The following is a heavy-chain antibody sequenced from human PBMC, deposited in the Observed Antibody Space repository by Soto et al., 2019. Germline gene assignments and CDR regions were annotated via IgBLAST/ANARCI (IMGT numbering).Heavy chain of an antibody. CDR3: ASRDPGTSVDY. V-gene: IGHV4-4*02. CDR1: GGSFTSNNW. D-gene: IGHD1-7*01. J-gene: IGHJ4*02. CDR2: IYRTGST. Sequence: PSESLSLTCAVSGGSFTSNNWWTWVRQPPGQGLEWIGEIYRTGSTNYNPSLKSRVTISLDKSENQFSLKVTSLTAADTAVYYCASRDPGTSVDYWGQGTLVTVSS.